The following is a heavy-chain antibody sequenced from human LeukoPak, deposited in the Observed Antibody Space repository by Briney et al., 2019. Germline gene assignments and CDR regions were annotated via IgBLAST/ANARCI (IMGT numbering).Heavy chain of an antibody. D-gene: IGHD6-13*01. CDR3: ASERTGIAAAGTWYYYYGMDV. CDR1: GGSISSGGYY. J-gene: IGHJ6*02. CDR2: IYYSGST. V-gene: IGHV4-31*03. Sequence: PSETLSLTCTVSGGSISSGGYYWSWIRQHPGKGLEWIGYIYYSGSTYYNPSLKSRVTISVDTSKNQFSLKLSSVTAADTAVYYCASERTGIAAAGTWYYYYGMDVWGQGTTVTVSS.